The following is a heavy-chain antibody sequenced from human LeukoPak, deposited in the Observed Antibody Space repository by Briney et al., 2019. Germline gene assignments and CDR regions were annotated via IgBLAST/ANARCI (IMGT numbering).Heavy chain of an antibody. CDR1: GGSISSYY. D-gene: IGHD2-2*01. Sequence: SETLSLTCTVSGGSISSYYWSWIRQPAGKGLEWIGRIYTSGSTNYNPSLKSRVTMSVDTSKNQFSLKLSSVTAADTAVYYCARDCSSTSCLLGAFDIWGQGTMVTVSS. CDR3: ARDCSSTSCLLGAFDI. V-gene: IGHV4-4*07. CDR2: IYTSGST. J-gene: IGHJ3*02.